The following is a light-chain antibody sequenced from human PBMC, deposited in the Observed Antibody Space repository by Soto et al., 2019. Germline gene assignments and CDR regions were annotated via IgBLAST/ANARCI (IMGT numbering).Light chain of an antibody. J-gene: IGLJ3*02. CDR3: SSFTSTKTWV. V-gene: IGLV2-14*01. CDR2: EVI. CDR1: RSDVGGYDY. Sequence: QSALTQPASVSGSPGQSIAISCTGTRSDVGGYDYVSWFQQHPGRAPKLLIYEVINRPSGVSTRFSGSKSGNTASLTISGLQAEDEADFYCSSFTSTKTWVFGGGTKVTVL.